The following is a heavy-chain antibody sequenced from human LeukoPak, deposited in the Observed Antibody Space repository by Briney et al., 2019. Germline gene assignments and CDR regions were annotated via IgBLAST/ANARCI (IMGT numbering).Heavy chain of an antibody. CDR3: ARGQNYYGSGSYYTYSDY. D-gene: IGHD3-10*01. CDR1: GYTFTSYG. V-gene: IGHV1-8*02. CDR2: MNPNSGNT. J-gene: IGHJ4*02. Sequence: GASVKVSCKASGYTFTSYGISWVRQAPGQGLEWMGWMNPNSGNTGYAQKFQGRVTMTRNISISTAYMELSSLRSEDTAVYYCARGQNYYGSGSYYTYSDYWGQGTLVTVSS.